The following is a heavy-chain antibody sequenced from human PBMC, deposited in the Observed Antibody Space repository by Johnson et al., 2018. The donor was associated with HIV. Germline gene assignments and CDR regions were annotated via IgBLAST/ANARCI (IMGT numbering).Heavy chain of an antibody. Sequence: VQLVESGGGLVQPGGSLRLSCAASGFTFSSYWMSWVRQAPGKGLEWVANIKQDGSEKNYVDSVKGRFIISRDNAKNSLYLQMNSLRAEDTAVYYCARARARVTFDIWGQGTMVTVSS. CDR1: GFTFSSYW. V-gene: IGHV3-7*03. CDR2: IKQDGSEK. D-gene: IGHD2-21*01. J-gene: IGHJ3*02. CDR3: ARARARVTFDI.